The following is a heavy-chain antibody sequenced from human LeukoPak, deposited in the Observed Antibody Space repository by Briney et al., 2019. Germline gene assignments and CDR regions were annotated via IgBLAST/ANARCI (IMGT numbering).Heavy chain of an antibody. CDR2: IKQDGSQI. J-gene: IGHJ4*02. Sequence: QPGGSLRLSCTASGFTFSTYWMSWVRQPPGKGLEFVANIKQDGSQIEYVDSVKGRFTISRDNAKNSLYLQMISLRAEDTAVYYCARWRGAQFEFEYSGQGTLVTVSS. D-gene: IGHD5-24*01. V-gene: IGHV3-7*01. CDR1: GFTFSTYW. CDR3: ARWRGAQFEFEY.